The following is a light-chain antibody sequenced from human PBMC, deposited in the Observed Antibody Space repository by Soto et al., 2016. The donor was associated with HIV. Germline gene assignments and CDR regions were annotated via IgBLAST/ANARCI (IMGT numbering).Light chain of an antibody. CDR3: QQFGNKPYT. CDR2: KAS. J-gene: IGKJ2*01. Sequence: DIQMTQSPSTLSASVGDRVTLTCRASQSITDRLAWYQQKPGKAPKILISKASSLQSGVPSRFSGSGSGTEFTLSINSLQPDDFATYYCQQFGNKPYTFGQGTKLEIK. CDR1: QSITDR. V-gene: IGKV1-5*03.